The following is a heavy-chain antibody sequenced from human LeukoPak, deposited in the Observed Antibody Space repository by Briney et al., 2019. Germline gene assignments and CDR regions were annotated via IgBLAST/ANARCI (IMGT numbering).Heavy chain of an antibody. J-gene: IGHJ6*02. CDR1: EFTFSNYE. CDR2: FSSSGTTI. CDR3: ARDRGFGKSLYYYYGMDV. D-gene: IGHD3-10*01. V-gene: IGHV3-48*03. Sequence: GGSLRLSCVASEFTFSNYEMNWVRQAPGKGLEWVSYFSSSGTTIYYADSVKGRVTISRDNAKNSLYLQMNSLRADDTAVYYCARDRGFGKSLYYYYGMDVWGQGTTVTVSS.